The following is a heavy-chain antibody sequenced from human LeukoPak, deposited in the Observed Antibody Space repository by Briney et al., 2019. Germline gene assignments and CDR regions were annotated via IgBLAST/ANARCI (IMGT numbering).Heavy chain of an antibody. J-gene: IGHJ4*02. D-gene: IGHD1-1*01. V-gene: IGHV3-33*01. Sequence: GGSLTLSCAASGFTFSSYGMHWVRQAPGKGLEWVAIIWYGGSNKYYADSVKGRFTIARDNSKNTLYLQMNSLRAEDTAVYYCARVDTVCDNNWGQGTLVTVSS. CDR1: GFTFSSYG. CDR2: IWYGGSNK. CDR3: ARVDTVCDNN.